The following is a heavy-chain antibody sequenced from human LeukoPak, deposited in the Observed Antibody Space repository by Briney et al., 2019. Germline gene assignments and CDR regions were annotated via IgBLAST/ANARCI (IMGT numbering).Heavy chain of an antibody. J-gene: IGHJ5*02. Sequence: PSETLSLTCTVSGGSISSYYWSWIRQPAGKGLEWIGRIYTSGSTNYNPSLKSRVTMSVDTSKNQFSLKLSSVTAADTAVYYCARDGEYSSSVGFDPWGQGTLVTVSS. CDR3: ARDGEYSSSVGFDP. CDR1: GGSISSYY. CDR2: IYTSGST. V-gene: IGHV4-4*07. D-gene: IGHD6-6*01.